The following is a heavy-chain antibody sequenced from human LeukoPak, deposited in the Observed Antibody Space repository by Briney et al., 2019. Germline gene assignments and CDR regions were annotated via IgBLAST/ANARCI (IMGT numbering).Heavy chain of an antibody. J-gene: IGHJ4*02. Sequence: AGGSLRLSCAASGFTFSSYGMHWVRQAPGKGLEWVAVISYDGSNKYYADSVKGRFTISRDNSKNTLYLQMNSLRAEDTAVYYCAKDRSGGPGYWGQGTLVTVSS. CDR1: GFTFSSYG. CDR2: ISYDGSNK. V-gene: IGHV3-30*18. CDR3: AKDRSGGPGY. D-gene: IGHD2-15*01.